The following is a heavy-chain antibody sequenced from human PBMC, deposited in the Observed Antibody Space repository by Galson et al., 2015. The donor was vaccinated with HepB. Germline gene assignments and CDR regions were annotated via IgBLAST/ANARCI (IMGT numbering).Heavy chain of an antibody. D-gene: IGHD3-9*01. V-gene: IGHV5-51*03. CDR3: ARRSWYVNYDMTRIYYVDY. CDR1: GYTFISHW. J-gene: IGHJ4*02. Sequence: QSGAEVKKPGESLKISCKGSGYTFISHWIGWVRQMPGKGLEWMGVIYPGDSDTRYSPSFQGQVTISADKSISTAYLQWSSLKASGTAMYYCARRSWYVNYDMTRIYYVDYWGQGTLVTVSS. CDR2: IYPGDSDT.